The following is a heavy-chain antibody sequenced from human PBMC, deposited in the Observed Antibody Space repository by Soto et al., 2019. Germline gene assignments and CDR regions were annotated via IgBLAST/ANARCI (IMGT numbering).Heavy chain of an antibody. CDR2: ISAYNGNT. CDR3: ARDGSSSGWGSYYYYGMDV. Sequence: QVQLVQSGAEVKKPGASVKVSCKASGYTFTSYGISWVRQAPGQGLEWMGWISAYNGNTNYAQKLQGRVTMTTDTSTSPAYMELRSLRSDDTAVYYCARDGSSSGWGSYYYYGMDVWGQGTTVTVSS. CDR1: GYTFTSYG. D-gene: IGHD6-19*01. V-gene: IGHV1-18*01. J-gene: IGHJ6*02.